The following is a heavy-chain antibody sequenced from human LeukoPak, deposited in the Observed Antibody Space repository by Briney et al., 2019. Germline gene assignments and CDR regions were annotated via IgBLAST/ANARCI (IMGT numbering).Heavy chain of an antibody. V-gene: IGHV3-30*04. Sequence: PGRSLRLSCAASGFTFSSYAMHWVRQAPGKGLEWVAVISYDGSNKYYADSVKGRFTISRDNSKNTLYLQMNSLRAEDTAVYYCAKGGYDFVEVAYFDYWGQGTLVTVSS. CDR3: AKGGYDFVEVAYFDY. D-gene: IGHD5-12*01. CDR1: GFTFSSYA. CDR2: ISYDGSNK. J-gene: IGHJ4*02.